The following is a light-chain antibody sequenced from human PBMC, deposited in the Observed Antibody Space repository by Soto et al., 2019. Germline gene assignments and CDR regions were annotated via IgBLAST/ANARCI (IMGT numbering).Light chain of an antibody. CDR3: QQTYTKPGGFT. J-gene: IGKJ3*01. V-gene: IGKV1-39*01. Sequence: DIRMTQSPSSLSASVGDRVTITCRASQTITTYLNWYDQRPGEAPRLLIHEASNLQNGVPSRFRGSGSGTVFTLTTTSLHPEESGRYYGQQTYTKPGGFTFGPGTKVEIK. CDR2: EAS. CDR1: QTITTY.